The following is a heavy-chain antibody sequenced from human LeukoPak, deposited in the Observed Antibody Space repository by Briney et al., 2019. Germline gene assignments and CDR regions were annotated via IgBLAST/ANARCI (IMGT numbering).Heavy chain of an antibody. V-gene: IGHV3-30*01. J-gene: IGHJ5*02. D-gene: IGHD3-3*01. CDR1: GFTFSSYA. CDR2: ISYDGSNK. CDR3: ARGSPRPYYDFWSGYYNWFDP. Sequence: GRSLRLSCAASGFTFSSYAMHWVRQAPGKGLEGVAVISYDGSNKYYADSVKGRFTISRDNSKNTLYLQMNSLRAEDTAVYYCARGSPRPYYDFWSGYYNWFDPWGQGTLVTVSS.